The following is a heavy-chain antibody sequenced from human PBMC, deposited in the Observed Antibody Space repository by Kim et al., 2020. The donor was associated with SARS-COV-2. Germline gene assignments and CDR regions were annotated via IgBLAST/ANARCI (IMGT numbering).Heavy chain of an antibody. D-gene: IGHD3-10*01. V-gene: IGHV4-59*01. Sequence: NYNPSLKSRVTISVDTSKNQFSLKLSSVTAADTAVYYCATFMVRGSIFDYWGQGTLVTVSS. CDR3: ATFMVRGSIFDY. J-gene: IGHJ4*02.